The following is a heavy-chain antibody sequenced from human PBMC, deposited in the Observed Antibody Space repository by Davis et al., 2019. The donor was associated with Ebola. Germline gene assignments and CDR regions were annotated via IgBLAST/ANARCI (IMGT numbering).Heavy chain of an antibody. D-gene: IGHD6-19*01. Sequence: PGGSLRLSCTASGFTFTTFWMNWVRQAPEKGLEWVANINQDGSVKNYVDSVKGRFAISRDNTKNSVYLQVNSLRAEDTAVYYCAGGSGWIHDYWGQGTLVTVSS. CDR1: GFTFTTFW. J-gene: IGHJ4*02. CDR2: INQDGSVK. V-gene: IGHV3-7*01. CDR3: AGGSGWIHDY.